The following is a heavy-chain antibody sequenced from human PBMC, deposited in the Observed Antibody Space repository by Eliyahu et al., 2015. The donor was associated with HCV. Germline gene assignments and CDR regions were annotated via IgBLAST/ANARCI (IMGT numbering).Heavy chain of an antibody. D-gene: IGHD3-10*01. Sequence: EVQLLESGGGLVQPGGSLRLSCAASRFXFSSYAMSWVRQAPGKGLEWVSAIXGSGGSTYYADSVKGRFTISRDNSKNTLYLQMNSLRAEDTAVYHCAKAWFRDGYYGMDVWGQGTTVIVSS. V-gene: IGHV3-23*01. CDR1: RFXFSSYA. CDR3: AKAWFRDGYYGMDV. J-gene: IGHJ6*02. CDR2: IXGSGGST.